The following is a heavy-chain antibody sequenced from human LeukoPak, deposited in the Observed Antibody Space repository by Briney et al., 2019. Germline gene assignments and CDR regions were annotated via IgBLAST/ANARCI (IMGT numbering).Heavy chain of an antibody. CDR3: ARSSGYFDY. V-gene: IGHV3-74*01. CDR1: GFTASSNY. Sequence: GGSLRLSCAASGFTASSNYMSGVRQAPGKGLVWVSRINSDGSSTIYADSVKGRFTISRDNAKNTLYRQMTSLSAEDTAVFYCARSSGYFDYWGQGTLVTVSS. CDR2: INSDGSST. J-gene: IGHJ4*02. D-gene: IGHD3-3*01.